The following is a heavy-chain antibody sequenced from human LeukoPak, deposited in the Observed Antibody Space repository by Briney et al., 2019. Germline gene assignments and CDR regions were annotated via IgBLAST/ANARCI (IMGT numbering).Heavy chain of an antibody. CDR1: GFTFSSYA. CDR3: ATGGMRSNWNDLYDAFDI. Sequence: TGGSLRLSCAASGFTFSSYAMSWVRQAPGKGLEWVSAISGSGGSTYYADSVKGRFTISRDNSKNTLYLQMNSLRAEDTAVYYCATGGMRSNWNDLYDAFDIWGQGTMVTVSS. J-gene: IGHJ3*02. V-gene: IGHV3-23*01. D-gene: IGHD1-20*01. CDR2: ISGSGGST.